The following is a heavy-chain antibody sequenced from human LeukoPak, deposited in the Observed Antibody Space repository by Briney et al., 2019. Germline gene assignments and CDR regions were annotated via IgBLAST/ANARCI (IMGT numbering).Heavy chain of an antibody. V-gene: IGHV4-4*07. J-gene: IGHJ4*02. CDR1: GGSISSYY. CDR3: ARRANDYGDWGFDY. CDR2: IYTSGST. D-gene: IGHD4-17*01. Sequence: SETLSLTCTVSGGSISSYYWSWIRQPAGKGLEWIGRIYTSGSTNYNPSLKSRVTMSVDTSKNQFFLKLSSVTAADTAVYCCARRANDYGDWGFDYWGEGTLVTVSS.